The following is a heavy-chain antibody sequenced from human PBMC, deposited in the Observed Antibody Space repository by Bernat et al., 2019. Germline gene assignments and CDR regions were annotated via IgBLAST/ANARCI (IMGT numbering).Heavy chain of an antibody. CDR3: ARDIRAATYPFTGTNDY. CDR1: GFTFSSYS. V-gene: IGHV3-48*01. CDR2: ISSSSSTI. J-gene: IGHJ4*02. Sequence: EVQLVESGGGLVQSGGSLRLSCAASGFTFSSYSMNWVRQAPGKGLEWVSYISSSSSTIYYADSVKGRFTISRDNAKNSLYLQMNSLRAEDTAVYYCARDIRAATYPFTGTNDYWGQGTLVTVSS. D-gene: IGHD2-15*01.